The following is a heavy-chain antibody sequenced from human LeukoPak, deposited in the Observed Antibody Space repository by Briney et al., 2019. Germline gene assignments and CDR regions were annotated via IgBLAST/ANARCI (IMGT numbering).Heavy chain of an antibody. J-gene: IGHJ6*03. D-gene: IGHD1-26*01. V-gene: IGHV3-66*01. CDR1: GFTVSSNY. CDR2: IYSGGST. CDR3: AKVAEVGATGYYYYMDV. Sequence: GGSLRLSCAASGFTVSSNYMNWVRQAPGKGLEWVSVIYSGGSTYYADSVKGRFTISRDNSKNTLYLQMNSLRAEDTAVYYCAKVAEVGATGYYYYMDVWGKGTTVTISS.